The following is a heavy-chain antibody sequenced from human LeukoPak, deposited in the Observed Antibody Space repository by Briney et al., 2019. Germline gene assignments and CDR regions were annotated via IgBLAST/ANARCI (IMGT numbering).Heavy chain of an antibody. CDR2: INPSGGST. J-gene: IGHJ3*02. CDR1: GYTFTSYY. V-gene: IGHV1-46*01. D-gene: IGHD3-22*01. Sequence: ASVKVSCKASGYTFTSYYMHWVRQAPGQGLEWMGIINPSGGSTSYAQKFQGRVTMTRDMSTSTVYMELSSLRSEDTAVYYCARGHITMIVVVITGDAFDIWGQGKMVTVSS. CDR3: ARGHITMIVVVITGDAFDI.